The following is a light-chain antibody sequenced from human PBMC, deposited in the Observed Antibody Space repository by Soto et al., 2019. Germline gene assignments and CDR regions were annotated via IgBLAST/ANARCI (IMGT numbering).Light chain of an antibody. CDR3: SSYTSSSTPVV. V-gene: IGLV2-14*01. CDR2: DVS. J-gene: IGLJ2*01. Sequence: QSALTQPASVSGSPGQSITISCTGTSSDVGGYNYVSWHQQHPGKAPKLMIYDVSNRPSGVSNRFSGSKSGNTASLTISGVQAEDEADYYCSSYTSSSTPVVFGGGTKLTVL. CDR1: SSDVGGYNY.